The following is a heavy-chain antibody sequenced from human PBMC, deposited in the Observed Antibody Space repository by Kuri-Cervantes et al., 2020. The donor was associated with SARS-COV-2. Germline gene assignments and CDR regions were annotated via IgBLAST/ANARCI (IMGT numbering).Heavy chain of an antibody. J-gene: IGHJ6*02. D-gene: IGHD3-22*01. CDR1: GFTVSSNY. Sequence: GESLKISCAASGFTVSSNYMSWVRQAPGKGLEWVSVIYSGGSTYYADSVKGRFTISRDNSKNTLYLQMNSLRAEDTAVYYCARGNYYDSSGYFYYYGMDVWGQGTTVTVSS. V-gene: IGHV3-53*01. CDR2: IYSGGST. CDR3: ARGNYYDSSGYFYYYGMDV.